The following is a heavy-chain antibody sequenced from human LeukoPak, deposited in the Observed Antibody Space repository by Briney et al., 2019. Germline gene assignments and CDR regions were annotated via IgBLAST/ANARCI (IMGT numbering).Heavy chain of an antibody. V-gene: IGHV3-21*01. CDR3: ARGAPGRDRNYFDY. Sequence: PGGSLRLSCAASGFTFSSYSMNWVRQAPGKGLEWVSSISSSSSYIYYADSVKGRFTISRDNAKNSLYLQMNSLRAEDTAVYYCARGAPGRDRNYFDYWGQGTLVTVSS. CDR2: ISSSSSYI. CDR1: GFTFSSYS. J-gene: IGHJ4*02.